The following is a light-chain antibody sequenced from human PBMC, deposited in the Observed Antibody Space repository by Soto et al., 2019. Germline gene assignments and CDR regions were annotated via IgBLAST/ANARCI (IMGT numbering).Light chain of an antibody. V-gene: IGLV2-8*01. Sequence: QSALTQPPSASGSPGQSVTISCTGTSSDVGGYNYVSWYQQHPGKAPKLMIYEVSKRPSGVPDRFSGSKSDNTASLTVSGLQAEDEADYYCSSYAAGSNFVFGPGTEVTVL. CDR2: EVS. CDR3: SSYAAGSNFV. CDR1: SSDVGGYNY. J-gene: IGLJ1*01.